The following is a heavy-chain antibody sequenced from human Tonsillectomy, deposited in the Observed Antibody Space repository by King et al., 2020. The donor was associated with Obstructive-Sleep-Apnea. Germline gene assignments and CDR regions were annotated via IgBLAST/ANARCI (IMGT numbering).Heavy chain of an antibody. CDR3: SRSGVDGDYSAFDV. CDR2: IKHDGSDK. V-gene: IGHV3-7*03. J-gene: IGHJ3*01. D-gene: IGHD4-17*01. CDR1: GFTFSDYW. Sequence: VQLVESGGDLVQPGGSLRLSCAASGFTFSDYWMTWIRQVPGKGLEWVALIKHDGSDKAYVDSVKGRFAISKDNAKNSLYLQMNNLKAADTAVYFCSRSGVDGDYSAFDVWGQGTMVTVSS.